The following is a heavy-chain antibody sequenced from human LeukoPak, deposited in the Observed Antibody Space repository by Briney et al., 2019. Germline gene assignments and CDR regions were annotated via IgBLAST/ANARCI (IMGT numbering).Heavy chain of an antibody. D-gene: IGHD4-11*01. V-gene: IGHV1-2*02. CDR3: ARGPTRHYSNVGY. J-gene: IGHJ4*02. Sequence: ASVKVSCKASGYTFTGYYMHWVRQAPGQGPEWMGWINPNSGGTNYAQKFQGRVTMTRDTSIGTAYMELSRLRSDDTAVYYCARGPTRHYSNVGYWGQGTLVTVSS. CDR2: INPNSGGT. CDR1: GYTFTGYY.